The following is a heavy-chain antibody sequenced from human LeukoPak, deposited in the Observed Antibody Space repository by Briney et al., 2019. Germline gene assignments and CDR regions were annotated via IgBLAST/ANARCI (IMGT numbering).Heavy chain of an antibody. D-gene: IGHD5-18*01. CDR1: GFTFSSYA. CDR3: AKDHSYGSHWGFDY. V-gene: IGHV3-30*01. Sequence: GGSLRLSCAASGFTFSSYAMHWVRQAPGKGLEWVAVISYDGSNKYYADSVKGRFTISRDNSKNTLYLQMNSLRAEDTAVYYCAKDHSYGSHWGFDYWGQGTLVTVSS. J-gene: IGHJ4*02. CDR2: ISYDGSNK.